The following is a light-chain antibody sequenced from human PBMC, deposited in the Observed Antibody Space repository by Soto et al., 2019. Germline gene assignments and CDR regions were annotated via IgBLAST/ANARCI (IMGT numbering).Light chain of an antibody. CDR2: DDN. CDR1: SSNIGGNS. J-gene: IGLJ2*01. V-gene: IGLV1-51*01. Sequence: SVLTQPPSVSAAPGQKVTISCSGSSSNIGGNSVSWYQQLPGTAPKLLIYDDNKRPSGIPDRFSGSKSGTSATLGITGFQTGDEADYYCDSWDNSLSVVLFGGGTQLTVL. CDR3: DSWDNSLSVVL.